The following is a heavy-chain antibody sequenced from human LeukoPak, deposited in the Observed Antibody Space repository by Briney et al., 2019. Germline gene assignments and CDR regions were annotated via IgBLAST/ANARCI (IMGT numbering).Heavy chain of an antibody. D-gene: IGHD2-2*01. J-gene: IGHJ4*02. V-gene: IGHV3-7*01. Sequence: PGGSLRLSCAASGFTFSSYWMSWVRQAPGKGPEWVANIKQDGSEKYYVDSVKGRFTISRDNAKNSLYLQMNSLRAEDTAVYYCARDLSGGNCSSTSCRKRFDYWGQGTLVTVSS. CDR1: GFTFSSYW. CDR2: IKQDGSEK. CDR3: ARDLSGGNCSSTSCRKRFDY.